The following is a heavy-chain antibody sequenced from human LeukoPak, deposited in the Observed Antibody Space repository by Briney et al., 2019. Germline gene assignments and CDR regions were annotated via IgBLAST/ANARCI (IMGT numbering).Heavy chain of an antibody. CDR1: GYTLTELS. D-gene: IGHD4-17*01. CDR2: FDPEDGET. V-gene: IGHV1-24*01. CDR3: ARQKDGAY. J-gene: IGHJ4*02. Sequence: ASVKVSCKVSGYTLTELSMHWVRQAPGKGLEWMGGFDPEDGETIYAQKFQGRVTMTTDTSTSTAYMELRSLRSDDTAVYYCARQKDGAYWGQGTLVTVSS.